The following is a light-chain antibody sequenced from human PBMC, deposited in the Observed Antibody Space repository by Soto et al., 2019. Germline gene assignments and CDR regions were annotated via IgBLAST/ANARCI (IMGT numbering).Light chain of an antibody. V-gene: IGLV1-40*01. CDR2: GNN. CDR1: SSNIGAGYD. Sequence: QSVLTQPPSVSGAPGQRVTISCTGSSSNIGAGYDVHWYQQLPGTAPKLLIYGNNNRPSGVPDRFSGSKSGTSASLAITGLQAEDGADYYCQSYDSSLNGWVFGGGTKLTVL. J-gene: IGLJ3*02. CDR3: QSYDSSLNGWV.